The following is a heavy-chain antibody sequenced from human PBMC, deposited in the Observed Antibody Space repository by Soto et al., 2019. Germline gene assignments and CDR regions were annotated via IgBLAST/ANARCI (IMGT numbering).Heavy chain of an antibody. V-gene: IGHV3-23*01. CDR2: ISGSGGST. D-gene: IGHD2-15*01. Sequence: EVQLLESGGGLVQPGGSLRLSCAASGFTFSSYAMSWVRQAPGKGLEWVSAISGSGGSTYYADSVKGRFTISRDNSKNTLYMQMNSLRAEDTAVYYCAKDRSVVVVAATTNDYWGQGALVTVSS. J-gene: IGHJ4*02. CDR3: AKDRSVVVVAATTNDY. CDR1: GFTFSSYA.